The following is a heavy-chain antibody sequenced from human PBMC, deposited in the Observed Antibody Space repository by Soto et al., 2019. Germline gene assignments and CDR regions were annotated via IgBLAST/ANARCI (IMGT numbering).Heavy chain of an antibody. D-gene: IGHD1-26*01. CDR3: ARDKAGSFRGVDV. CDR1: GGSISSGGYY. Sequence: SETLSLTCTVSGGSISSGGYYWSWIRQHPGKGLEWIGYIYYSGSTYYNPSLKSRVTISVDTSKNQFSLKLSSVTAADTAVYYCARDKAGSFRGVDVWGQGTTVAVS. CDR2: IYYSGST. V-gene: IGHV4-31*03. J-gene: IGHJ6*02.